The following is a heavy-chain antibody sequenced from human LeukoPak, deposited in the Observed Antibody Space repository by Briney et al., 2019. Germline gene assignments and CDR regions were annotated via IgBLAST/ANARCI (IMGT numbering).Heavy chain of an antibody. Sequence: GESLKISCAASGFTFSSYAMSWVRQAPGKGLEWVAFIRYDGSNKYYADSVKGRFTISRDNSKNTLYLQMNSLRAEDTAVYYCAKDWSDTANPRGPFDYWGQGTLVTVSS. V-gene: IGHV3-30*02. CDR3: AKDWSDTANPRGPFDY. J-gene: IGHJ4*02. CDR2: IRYDGSNK. CDR1: GFTFSSYA. D-gene: IGHD5-18*01.